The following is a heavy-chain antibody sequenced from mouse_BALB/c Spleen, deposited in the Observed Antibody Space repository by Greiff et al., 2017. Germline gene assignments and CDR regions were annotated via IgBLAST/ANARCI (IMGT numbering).Heavy chain of an antibody. J-gene: IGHJ4*01. D-gene: IGHD1-1*01. CDR1: GYSITSDYA. Sequence: EVKLEESGPGLVKPSQSLSLTCTVTGYSITSDYAWNWIRQFPGNKLEWMGYISYSGSTSYNPSLKSRISITRDTSKNQFFLQLNSVTTEDTATYYCAYYGSSYAMDYWGQGTSVTVSS. CDR2: ISYSGST. CDR3: AYYGSSYAMDY. V-gene: IGHV3-2*02.